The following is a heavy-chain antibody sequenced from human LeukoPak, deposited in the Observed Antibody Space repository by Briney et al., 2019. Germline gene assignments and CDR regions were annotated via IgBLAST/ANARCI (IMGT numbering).Heavy chain of an antibody. V-gene: IGHV3-21*01. CDR2: ISGSGDNT. CDR3: ARDWVYKIDY. D-gene: IGHD5-24*01. Sequence: GGSLRLSCAASGFTFSSYSMNWVRQAPGKGLERVSAISGSGDNTFYAGSVKGRFTISRDNAKNTLILQMNSLRAEDTAVYYCARDWVYKIDYWGRGTLVTVSS. J-gene: IGHJ4*02. CDR1: GFTFSSYS.